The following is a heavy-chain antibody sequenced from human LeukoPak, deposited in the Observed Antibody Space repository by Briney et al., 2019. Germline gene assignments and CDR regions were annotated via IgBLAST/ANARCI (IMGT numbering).Heavy chain of an antibody. Sequence: KRSDTLSLTFTLSARSISISSYYGAWIRQPPGRRRLWSGSIYYSRSTYYNPSLKTPVTISVDTSKNQFSLELSYVTAADTAVYYCAGLTQGDREFDYWGQGTLVTVST. V-gene: IGHV4-39*01. CDR3: AGLTQGDREFDY. CDR2: IYYSRST. CDR1: ARSISISSYY. J-gene: IGHJ4*02. D-gene: IGHD4-23*01.